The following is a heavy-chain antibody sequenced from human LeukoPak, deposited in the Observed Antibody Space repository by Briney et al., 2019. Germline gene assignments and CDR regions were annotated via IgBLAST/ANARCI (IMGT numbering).Heavy chain of an antibody. CDR2: INYSGST. D-gene: IGHD1-14*01. J-gene: IGHJ6*02. V-gene: IGHV4-59*01. CDR1: GDSISSYY. CDR3: ARDLAEPPYYYYYGMDV. Sequence: PSETLSLTCTVSGDSISSYYWNWIRQPPGKGLEWLGYINYSGSTNYNPSLKSRVTISVDTSKNQFSLKVSSVTAADTAVYYCARDLAEPPYYYYYGMDVWGQGTTVTVSS.